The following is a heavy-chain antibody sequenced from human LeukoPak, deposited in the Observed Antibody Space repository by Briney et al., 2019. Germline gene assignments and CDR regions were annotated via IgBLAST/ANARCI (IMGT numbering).Heavy chain of an antibody. CDR2: ISNDGTT. Sequence: GGSLRLSCAASGFSFNDCTMNWVRQAPGKGLEWVAVISNDGTTYYIDSVKGRFTISRDNSKNTLYLQMSGLRAEDTAVYFCAKRVINNPFDNWGQGTLVTVSS. J-gene: IGHJ4*02. CDR3: AKRVINNPFDN. D-gene: IGHD2/OR15-2a*01. CDR1: GFSFNDCT. V-gene: IGHV3-23*01.